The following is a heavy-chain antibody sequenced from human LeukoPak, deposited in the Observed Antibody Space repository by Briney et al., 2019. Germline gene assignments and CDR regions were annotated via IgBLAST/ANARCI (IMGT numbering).Heavy chain of an antibody. CDR3: ARAPTPYFTYYMDV. V-gene: IGHV3-48*02. CDR2: IGSSGSAGGNI. CDR1: GFSFSGFG. J-gene: IGHJ6*03. Sequence: GGSLRLTCAASGFSFSGFGMNWVRQAPGKGLEWISYIGSSGSAGGNIYYAVSVKGRFTVSRDNAKDSLFLQMNSLQDADTAVYYCARAPTPYFTYYMDVWGKGTTVTVSS. D-gene: IGHD2-21*01.